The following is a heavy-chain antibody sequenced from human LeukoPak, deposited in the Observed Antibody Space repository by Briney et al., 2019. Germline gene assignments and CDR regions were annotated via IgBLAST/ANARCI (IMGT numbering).Heavy chain of an antibody. Sequence: GGSLRLSCAASGFSFSTSWMHWVRQAPGKGLVWVSRINIDGSSTNYADSVKGRFTISRDNAKNTLYLQMNSLRAEDTAVYYCARAYCGGDCFRGNYYYYGMDVWGQGTTATVSS. J-gene: IGHJ6*02. CDR2: INIDGSST. CDR1: GFSFSTSW. D-gene: IGHD2-21*02. V-gene: IGHV3-74*01. CDR3: ARAYCGGDCFRGNYYYYGMDV.